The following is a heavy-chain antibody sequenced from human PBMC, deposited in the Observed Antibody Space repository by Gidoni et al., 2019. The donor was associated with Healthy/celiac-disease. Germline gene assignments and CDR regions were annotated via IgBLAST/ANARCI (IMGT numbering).Heavy chain of an antibody. D-gene: IGHD6-6*01. Sequence: QVQLVQSGAEVKKPGAPVKVACKASGYTFTSYGISWVRQAPGQGLEWMGWISAYHGNTTYAQQLQGRVTMTTDTSTSTVYMELRSLRSDDTAVYYCARDLPPLHSSSSSVSVFNWFDPLGQGTLVTVSS. CDR1: GYTFTSYG. J-gene: IGHJ5*02. CDR2: ISAYHGNT. CDR3: ARDLPPLHSSSSSVSVFNWFDP. V-gene: IGHV1-18*04.